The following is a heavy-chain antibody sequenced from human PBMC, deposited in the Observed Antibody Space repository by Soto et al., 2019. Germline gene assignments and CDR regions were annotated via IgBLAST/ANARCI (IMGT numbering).Heavy chain of an antibody. Sequence: EVQLVESGGGLVQPGGSLRLSCAASGFTFSSYEMNWVRQAPGKGLEWVSYISSSGSTIYYADSVKGRFTISRDNAKNTLYLPMNSLRAEDTDVYYCARDRGVIAAADYYSYYGMDVCGQGTTVTVSS. V-gene: IGHV3-48*03. D-gene: IGHD6-13*01. CDR1: GFTFSSYE. CDR3: ARDRGVIAAADYYSYYGMDV. CDR2: ISSSGSTI. J-gene: IGHJ6*02.